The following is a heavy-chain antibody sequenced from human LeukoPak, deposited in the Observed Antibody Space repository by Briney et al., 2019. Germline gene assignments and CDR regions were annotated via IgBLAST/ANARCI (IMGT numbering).Heavy chain of an antibody. CDR2: ISYDGSNK. D-gene: IGHD6-19*01. CDR1: GFTFSSYG. CDR3: AKQQWLGYFDY. J-gene: IGHJ4*02. V-gene: IGHV3-30*18. Sequence: PGWSLRLSCAASGFTFSSYGMHWVRQAPGKGLEWVAVISYDGSNKYYADSVKGRFTISRDNSKNTLYLQMNSLRAEDTAVHYCAKQQWLGYFDYWGQGTLVTVSS.